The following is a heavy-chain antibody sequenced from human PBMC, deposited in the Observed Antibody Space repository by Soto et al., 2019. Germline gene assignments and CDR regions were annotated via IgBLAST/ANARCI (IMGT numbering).Heavy chain of an antibody. D-gene: IGHD5-18*01. CDR2: IKSKTDGGTT. CDR1: GFTFSNAW. CDR3: TIQMDTAMVPFDY. J-gene: IGHJ4*02. V-gene: IGHV3-15*07. Sequence: PGGSLRLSCAASGFTFSNAWMNWVRQAPGKGLEWVGRIKSKTDGGTTDYAAPVKGRFTISRDDSKNTLYLQMNSLKTEDTAVYYCTIQMDTAMVPFDYWGQGTLVTVSS.